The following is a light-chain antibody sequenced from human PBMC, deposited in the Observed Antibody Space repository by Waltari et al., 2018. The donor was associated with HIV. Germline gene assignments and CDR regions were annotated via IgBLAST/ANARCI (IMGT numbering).Light chain of an antibody. J-gene: IGLJ3*02. CDR2: RNT. CDR1: RSNIGNND. CDR3: DAWDNSLSGRV. Sequence: QSVLTQPPSASGTPGQRVTISCSGSRSNIGNNDVYWFQHLPGTAPKLLIYRNTQRPSGFPDRFTGSKSGTSASLAISGLRSEDEADYYCDAWDNSLSGRVFGGGTKLTVL. V-gene: IGLV1-47*01.